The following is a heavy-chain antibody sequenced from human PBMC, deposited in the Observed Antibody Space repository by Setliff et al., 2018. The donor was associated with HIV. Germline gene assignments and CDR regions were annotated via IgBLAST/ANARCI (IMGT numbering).Heavy chain of an antibody. J-gene: IGHJ6*03. Sequence: GGSLRLSCAASGFTFGDYAMNWVRQTPGKGLEWVGLIGSKPYGGTTEYAASVKGRFTISRDNAKDLLYLHMNSLRAEDTAVYYCARRVGCGVDCYRYVYYYMDVWGTGTTVTVSS. CDR2: IGSKPYGGTT. CDR3: ARRVGCGVDCYRYVYYYMDV. V-gene: IGHV3-49*04. CDR1: GFTFGDYA. D-gene: IGHD2-21*01.